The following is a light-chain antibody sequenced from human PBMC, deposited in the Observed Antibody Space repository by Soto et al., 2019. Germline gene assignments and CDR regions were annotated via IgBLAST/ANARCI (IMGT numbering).Light chain of an antibody. CDR2: DAT. V-gene: IGKV1-5*01. J-gene: IGKJ1*01. Sequence: DIKMTQSPSTLSASVGDRVTITCRASQSISSWLAWYQQRPGKAPKLLIFDATSWASGVPTRFSGSGSGTEFTLTISSLQPDDFATYFCQQYNTYSKTFGQGTKVDIK. CDR3: QQYNTYSKT. CDR1: QSISSW.